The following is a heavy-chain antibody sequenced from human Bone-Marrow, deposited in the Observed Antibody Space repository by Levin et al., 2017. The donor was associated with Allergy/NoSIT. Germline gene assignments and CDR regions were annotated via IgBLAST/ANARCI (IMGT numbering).Heavy chain of an antibody. J-gene: IGHJ4*02. CDR1: GFTFSSFA. D-gene: IGHD2-8*01. CDR3: AKDWGFPNGGYPSDY. CDR2: ITGSSRDT. Sequence: GESLKISCAASGFTFSSFAMSWVRQAPGQGLEWVSAITGSSRDTYYADSVKGRFTISRDNSKNTLSLQMNGLRAEDTALYYCAKDWGFPNGGYPSDYWGQGTLVTVSS. V-gene: IGHV3-23*01.